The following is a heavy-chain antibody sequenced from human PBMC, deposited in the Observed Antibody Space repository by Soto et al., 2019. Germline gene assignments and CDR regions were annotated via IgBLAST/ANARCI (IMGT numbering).Heavy chain of an antibody. CDR1: GGTFTDYT. D-gene: IGHD1-26*01. CDR2: IIPVLDLS. V-gene: IGHV1-69*02. J-gene: IGHJ2*01. Sequence: QVQLVQSGAEVKKPGSSVKVSCKASGGTFTDYTITWVRQAPGQGLEWMGRIIPVLDLSNYAQKFQGRVTITADKSTTTSYMELSGLTSDDTAVYYCAKKLGPIAFDLWGRGTLVTVSS. CDR3: AKKLGPIAFDL.